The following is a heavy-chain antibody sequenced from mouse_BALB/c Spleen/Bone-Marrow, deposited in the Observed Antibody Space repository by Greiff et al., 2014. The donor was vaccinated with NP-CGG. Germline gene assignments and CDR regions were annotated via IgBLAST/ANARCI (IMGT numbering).Heavy chain of an antibody. D-gene: IGHD1-2*01. CDR1: GFSLTSYG. CDR2: IWADGST. CDR3: SRITTATGAMDY. Sequence: VQLVESGPGLVAPSQSLSITCTASGFSLTSYGVHWVRQPPGKGLEWLGVIWADGSTNDNSALMSRLSISKDNSKSQVFLKMNSLQTDDTAMYYCSRITTATGAMDYWGQGTSVTVSS. V-gene: IGHV2-9*02. J-gene: IGHJ4*01.